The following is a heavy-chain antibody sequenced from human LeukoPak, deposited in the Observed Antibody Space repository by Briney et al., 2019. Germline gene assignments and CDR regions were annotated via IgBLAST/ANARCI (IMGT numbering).Heavy chain of an antibody. Sequence: SVKVSCKASGYTFTGYYMHWVRQAPGQGLEWMGWINPNSGGTNYAQKFQGRVTMTRDTSISTAYMELSRLRSDDTAVYYCAREVVGANGAFDIWGQGTMVTVSS. D-gene: IGHD1-26*01. CDR2: INPNSGGT. CDR1: GYTFTGYY. J-gene: IGHJ3*02. CDR3: AREVVGANGAFDI. V-gene: IGHV1-2*02.